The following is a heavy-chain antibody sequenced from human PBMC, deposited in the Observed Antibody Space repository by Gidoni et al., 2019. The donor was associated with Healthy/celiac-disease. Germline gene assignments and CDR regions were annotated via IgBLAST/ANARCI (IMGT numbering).Heavy chain of an antibody. CDR2: ISSSSSYI. CDR3: ARDRELLWFGELRYYGMDV. J-gene: IGHJ6*02. V-gene: IGHV3-21*01. Sequence: EVQLVESGGGLVKPGGSLRLSCAASGFTFSSYSMHWVRQAPGKGLEWVSSISSSSSYIYYADSVKGRFTISRDNAKNSLYLQMNSLRAEDTAVYYCARDRELLWFGELRYYGMDVWGQGTTVTVSS. CDR1: GFTFSSYS. D-gene: IGHD3-10*01.